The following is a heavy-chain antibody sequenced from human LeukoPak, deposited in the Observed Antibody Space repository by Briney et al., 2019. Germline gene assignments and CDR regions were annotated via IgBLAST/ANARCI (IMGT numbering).Heavy chain of an antibody. CDR3: ARLESASFDP. D-gene: IGHD5-24*01. CDR1: GGSIISYY. Sequence: SETLSLTCAVSGGSIISYYWSWIRQPPGKGLEYIGYIYSSGSTNYNPSLKSRVTISVDTSKNHFSLKLSSVTAADTAVYYCARLESASFDPWGQGTLVTVSS. V-gene: IGHV4-59*08. J-gene: IGHJ5*02. CDR2: IYSSGST.